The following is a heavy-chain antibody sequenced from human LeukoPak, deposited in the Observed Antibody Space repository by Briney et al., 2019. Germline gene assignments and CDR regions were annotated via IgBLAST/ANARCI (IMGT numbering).Heavy chain of an antibody. Sequence: ASVKVSCKASGYTFTSYYMHWVRQAPGQGLEWMGIINPSGGSTSYAQKFQGRVTMTRDTSTGTVYMELSSLRSEDTAVYYCGRSSRITMIVVVTKGGFDYWGQGTLVTVSS. CDR2: INPSGGST. CDR3: GRSSRITMIVVVTKGGFDY. CDR1: GYTFTSYY. V-gene: IGHV1-46*01. J-gene: IGHJ4*02. D-gene: IGHD3-22*01.